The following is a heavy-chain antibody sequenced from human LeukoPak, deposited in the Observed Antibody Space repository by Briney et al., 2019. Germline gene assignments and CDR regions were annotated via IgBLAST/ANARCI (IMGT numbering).Heavy chain of an antibody. J-gene: IGHJ5*02. CDR3: EIHSRAEWSRGWFDP. CDR1: GYTFTNYW. D-gene: IGHD3-3*01. CDR2: IYPYDSDT. Sequence: GESLKISCKGSGYTFTNYWIAWVRQMPGKGLEWMGIIYPYDSDTRYSPSFQGQVTISVDKSISTAYLQWSSLRASDTAMYYCEIHSRAEWSRGWFDPWGQGTLVTVSS. V-gene: IGHV5-51*01.